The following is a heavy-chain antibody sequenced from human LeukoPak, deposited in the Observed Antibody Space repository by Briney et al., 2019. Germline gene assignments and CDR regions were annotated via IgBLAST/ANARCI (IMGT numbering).Heavy chain of an antibody. CDR1: GGSISSSSYC. CDR3: ARKDYYRGPDY. D-gene: IGHD3-10*01. CDR2: IYYSGST. Sequence: SETLSLTCTVSGGSISSSSYCWGWIRQPPGKGLEWIGSIYYSGSTYYNPSLKSRVTISVDTSKNQFSLKLSSVTAADTAVYYCARKDYYRGPDYWGQGTLVTVSS. V-gene: IGHV4-39*07. J-gene: IGHJ4*02.